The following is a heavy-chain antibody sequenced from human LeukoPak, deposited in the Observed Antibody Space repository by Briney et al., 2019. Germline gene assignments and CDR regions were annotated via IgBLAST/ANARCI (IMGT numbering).Heavy chain of an antibody. D-gene: IGHD5-12*01. Sequence: GGSLRLSCAASGFTFSSYAMSWVRQAPGKGLEWVSAISGSGGSTYYADSVKGRFTISRDNSKNTLYLQMNSLRAEDTAVYYCAKVGSGYDYEYYFDYWGQGTLVTVSS. J-gene: IGHJ4*02. CDR2: ISGSGGST. V-gene: IGHV3-23*01. CDR3: AKVGSGYDYEYYFDY. CDR1: GFTFSSYA.